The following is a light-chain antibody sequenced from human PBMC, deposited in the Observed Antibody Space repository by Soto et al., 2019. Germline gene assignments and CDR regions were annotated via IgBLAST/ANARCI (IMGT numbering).Light chain of an antibody. CDR2: WAS. CDR3: QQYYSTPGT. Sequence: DIVMTQSPDSLAVSLGERATINCKSSQSVLYSSNNKNYLAWYHQKPGQPPKLLIYWASTRESGFPDRFSGSGSGTDFTLTISILQAEDVAVYYCQQYYSTPGTFGQGTKLEIK. CDR1: QSVLYSSNNKNY. J-gene: IGKJ2*01. V-gene: IGKV4-1*01.